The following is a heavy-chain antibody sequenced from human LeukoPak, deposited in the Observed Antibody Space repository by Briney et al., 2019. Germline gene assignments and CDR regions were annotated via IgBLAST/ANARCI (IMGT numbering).Heavy chain of an antibody. CDR3: AKGGHFNFDY. Sequence: GGSLRLSCAASGFTFSTYWMKWVRLAPGKGLEWVASIKEDGSDKYSVDSVKGRFSISRDNAKNSLYLQMNSLRTEDTAVYYCAKGGHFNFDYWGQGTLVTVSS. CDR1: GFTFSTYW. CDR2: IKEDGSDK. V-gene: IGHV3-7*01. J-gene: IGHJ4*02. D-gene: IGHD5-12*01.